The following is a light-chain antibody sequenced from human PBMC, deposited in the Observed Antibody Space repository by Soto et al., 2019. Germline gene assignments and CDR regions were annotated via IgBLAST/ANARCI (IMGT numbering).Light chain of an antibody. Sequence: DIQMTQSPSTLCASVGDRITITCRSSKSSSSWLAWYQQKPGTAAKLLIYEASSLENGVPSRFSGSGSGTEFTLTISSLQPDDFAIYYCQQYNSYSLTFGGGTKVEIK. CDR2: EAS. V-gene: IGKV1-5*03. CDR1: KSSSSW. J-gene: IGKJ4*01. CDR3: QQYNSYSLT.